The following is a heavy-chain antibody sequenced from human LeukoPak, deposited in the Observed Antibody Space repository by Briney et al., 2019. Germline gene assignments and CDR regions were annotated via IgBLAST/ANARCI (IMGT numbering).Heavy chain of an antibody. CDR1: GGTFSSYA. CDR2: IIPIFGTA. J-gene: IGHJ6*03. Sequence: SVKVSCKASGGTFSSYAISWVRQAPGQGLEWMGGIIPIFGTANYAQKFQGRVTISVDTSKNQFSLKLSSVTAADTAVYYCARVTESYGSGRRHNYYYYYMDVWGKGTTVTISS. CDR3: ARVTESYGSGRRHNYYYYYMDV. D-gene: IGHD3-10*01. V-gene: IGHV1-69*06.